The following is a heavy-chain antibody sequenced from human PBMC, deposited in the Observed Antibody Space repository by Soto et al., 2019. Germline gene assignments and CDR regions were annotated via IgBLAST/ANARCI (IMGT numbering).Heavy chain of an antibody. Sequence: ASVKVSCKASGYTFTGYYIHWVRQAPGQGLEWMGWINPYSGATNYAQKFQGRVTMTGVTSISTAYMDLSRLRSDDTAVYYCARDSLKYTTSSSYFYGMDVWGHGTTVTVSS. V-gene: IGHV1-2*02. CDR3: ARDSLKYTTSSSYFYGMDV. D-gene: IGHD6-6*01. J-gene: IGHJ6*02. CDR2: INPYSGAT. CDR1: GYTFTGYY.